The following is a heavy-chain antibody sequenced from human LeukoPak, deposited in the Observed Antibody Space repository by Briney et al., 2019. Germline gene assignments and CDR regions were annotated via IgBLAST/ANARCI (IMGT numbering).Heavy chain of an antibody. Sequence: GASVKVSCKASGYTFTGYYMHWVRQAPGQGLEWMGWINPNSGGTNYAQKFQGRGTMTMDTSISTAYMELSRLRSDDTAVYDCASSPTGWERKIVSPSGSSLYDYWGQGTLVTVSS. D-gene: IGHD1-26*01. CDR2: INPNSGGT. CDR3: ASSPTGWERKIVSPSGSSLYDY. J-gene: IGHJ4*02. CDR1: GYTFTGYY. V-gene: IGHV1-2*02.